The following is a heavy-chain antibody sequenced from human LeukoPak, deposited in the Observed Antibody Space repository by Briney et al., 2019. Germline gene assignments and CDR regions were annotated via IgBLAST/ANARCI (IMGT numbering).Heavy chain of an antibody. CDR2: ISGSGGST. Sequence: GGSLRVSCAASGFTFSSYAMSWVRQAPGKGLEWVSAISGSGGSTYYADSVKGRFTISRDNSKNTLYLQMSSLRAEDTAVYYCARLFGTVTTYDYWGQGTLVAVSS. CDR1: GFTFSSYA. D-gene: IGHD4-17*01. CDR3: ARLFGTVTTYDY. J-gene: IGHJ4*02. V-gene: IGHV3-23*01.